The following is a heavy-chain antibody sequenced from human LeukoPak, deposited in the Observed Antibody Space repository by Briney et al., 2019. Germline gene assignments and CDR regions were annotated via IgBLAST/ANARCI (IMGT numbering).Heavy chain of an antibody. CDR2: ISWNSGSI. CDR1: GFTFDDYA. Sequence: QSGGSLRLSCAASGFTFDDYAMHWVRQAPGKGLEWVSGISWNSGSIGYADSVKGRFTISRDNAKNSLCLQMNSLRAEDMALYYCAKDIGYYDSSGFDYWGQGTLVTISS. CDR3: AKDIGYYDSSGFDY. D-gene: IGHD3-22*01. J-gene: IGHJ4*02. V-gene: IGHV3-9*03.